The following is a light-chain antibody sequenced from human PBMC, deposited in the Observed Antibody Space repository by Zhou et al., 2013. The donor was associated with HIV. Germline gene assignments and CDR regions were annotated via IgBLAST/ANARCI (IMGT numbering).Light chain of an antibody. J-gene: IGKJ2*01. CDR3: QQFDSYPHT. CDR1: QGISSY. Sequence: DIQLTQSPSFLSASVGDRVTITCRASQGISSYLTWYQQKPGKAPKLLIYAASTLQSGVPLRFSGSGSGTDYTLTISSLQPEDFAPYYCQQFDSYPHTFGQGTKLEIK. CDR2: AAS. V-gene: IGKV1-9*01.